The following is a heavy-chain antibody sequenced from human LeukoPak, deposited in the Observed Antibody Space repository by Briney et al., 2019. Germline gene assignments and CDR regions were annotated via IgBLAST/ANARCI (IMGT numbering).Heavy chain of an antibody. CDR2: IDGGSRSI. CDR3: ARRAGAYSHPYDY. CDR1: GFTFSSYS. J-gene: IGHJ4*02. Sequence: PGGSLRLSCAASGFTFSSYSMNWVRQAPGKGLEWLSYIDGGSRSIYYADSVKGRFTISRDNAKNSLYLQMNSLRAEDTAVYYCARRAGAYSHPYDYWGQGTLVTVSS. D-gene: IGHD4/OR15-4a*01. V-gene: IGHV3-48*01.